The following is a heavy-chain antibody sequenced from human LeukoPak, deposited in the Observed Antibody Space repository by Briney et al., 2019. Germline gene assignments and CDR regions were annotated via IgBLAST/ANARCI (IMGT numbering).Heavy chain of an antibody. CDR1: GFTFDDYA. V-gene: IGHV3-9*01. J-gene: IGHJ4*02. D-gene: IGHD3-16*01. Sequence: GRSLRLSCAASGFTFDDYAMHWVRQAPGKGLEWVSGISWNSGSIGYADSVKGRFTISRDNAKNSLYLQMNSLRAEDTALYYCAKGGVRLYDYVWGSSNFDYWGQGTLVTVSS. CDR2: ISWNSGSI. CDR3: AKGGVRLYDYVWGSSNFDY.